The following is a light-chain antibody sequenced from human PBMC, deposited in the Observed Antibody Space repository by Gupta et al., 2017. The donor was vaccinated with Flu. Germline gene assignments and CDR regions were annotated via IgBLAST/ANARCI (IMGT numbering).Light chain of an antibody. CDR1: SSNIGNNY. CDR2: DNN. J-gene: IGLJ2*01. Sequence: QSMLTQPPSVSAAPGQKVTISCSGSSSNIGNNYVSWYQHLPGTAPKLLIYDNNKRPSGIPDRFSGSKSGTSATLRITGLQTGDEADYYCQTWDNSLSAAVFGGGTKLTVL. CDR3: QTWDNSLSAAV. V-gene: IGLV1-51*01.